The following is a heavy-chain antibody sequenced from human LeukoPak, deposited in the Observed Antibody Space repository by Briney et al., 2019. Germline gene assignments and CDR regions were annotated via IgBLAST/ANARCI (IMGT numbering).Heavy chain of an antibody. CDR2: IYYSGST. Sequence: SETVSLTCTLSGRSISIGGYYWTWIRQHPGKGLEWVGYIYYSGSTYYNPSLKSRVTISVDTSKNQLSLKLSSVTAADTAVYYCERAAAQYYYDSSGYAFDIWGEGTIVTVSS. J-gene: IGHJ3*02. CDR1: GRSISIGGYY. V-gene: IGHV4-31*03. D-gene: IGHD3-22*01. CDR3: ERAAAQYYYDSSGYAFDI.